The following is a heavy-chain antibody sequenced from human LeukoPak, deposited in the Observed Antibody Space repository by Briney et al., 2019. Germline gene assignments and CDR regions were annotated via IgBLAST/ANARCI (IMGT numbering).Heavy chain of an antibody. CDR3: ARGYSSSWYRIGWFDP. Sequence: SVKVSCKASGYTFTSYGISWVRQAPGQGLEWMGRIIPIFGTANYAQKFQGRVTITTDESTSTAYMELSSLRSEDTAVYYCARGYSSSWYRIGWFDPWGQGTLVTVSS. V-gene: IGHV1-69*05. CDR1: GYTFTSYG. CDR2: IIPIFGTA. J-gene: IGHJ5*02. D-gene: IGHD6-13*01.